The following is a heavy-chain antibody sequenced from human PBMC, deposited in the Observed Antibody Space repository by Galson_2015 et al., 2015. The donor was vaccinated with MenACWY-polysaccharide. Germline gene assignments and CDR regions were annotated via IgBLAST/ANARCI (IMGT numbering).Heavy chain of an antibody. Sequence: SVKVSCKASGYTFTSYDINWVRQATGQGLEWMGWVNPNSGNTGYAQKFQGRVTMTRNTSISIAYMELSSLRSEDTAVYYCARGGKYYYDSSGYLNWFDPWGQGTLVTVSS. CDR2: VNPNSGNT. V-gene: IGHV1-8*01. CDR1: GYTFTSYD. J-gene: IGHJ5*02. D-gene: IGHD3-22*01. CDR3: ARGGKYYYDSSGYLNWFDP.